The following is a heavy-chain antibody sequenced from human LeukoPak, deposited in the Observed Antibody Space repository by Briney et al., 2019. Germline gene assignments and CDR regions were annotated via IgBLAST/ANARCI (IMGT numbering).Heavy chain of an antibody. CDR1: GFTFSSYG. J-gene: IGHJ4*02. CDR2: IRYDGTNK. Sequence: GGSLRLSCAASGFTFSSYGMHWVRQAPGKGLEWAAFIRYDGTNKYYADSEKGRFTISRDNSKNTLYLQMNSLRAEDTAVYYCAKDRLRDLDYWGQGTLVTVSS. CDR3: AKDRLRDLDY. V-gene: IGHV3-30*02.